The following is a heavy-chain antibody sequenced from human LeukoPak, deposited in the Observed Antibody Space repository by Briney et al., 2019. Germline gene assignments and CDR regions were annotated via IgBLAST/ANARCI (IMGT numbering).Heavy chain of an antibody. V-gene: IGHV3-9*01. Sequence: PGGSLRLSCAASGFTFDDYAMHWGRQAPGKGVERVSGISWNSGSIVYADSVKGRFTISRDNAKNSLYLQMNSLRAEDTALYYCAKGYSKDYDYWGQGTLVTVSS. CDR3: AKGYSKDYDY. CDR1: GFTFDDYA. CDR2: ISWNSGSI. D-gene: IGHD1-1*01. J-gene: IGHJ4*02.